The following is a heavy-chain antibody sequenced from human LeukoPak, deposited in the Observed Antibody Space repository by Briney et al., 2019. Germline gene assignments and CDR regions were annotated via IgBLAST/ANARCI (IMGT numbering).Heavy chain of an antibody. CDR2: IYQSETY. J-gene: IGHJ4*02. Sequence: PSQTLSLTCTVSGGSISSGDYDWGWLRQAPGKGLEWIGFIYQSETYYYNPSLKTRLTISGDTSKNQFSLRLSSVTAADTAVYYCTRERRGGGYSGHCDSWGQGTLVTVSS. CDR1: GGSISSGDYD. D-gene: IGHD5-12*01. V-gene: IGHV4-30-4*01. CDR3: TRERRGGGYSGHCDS.